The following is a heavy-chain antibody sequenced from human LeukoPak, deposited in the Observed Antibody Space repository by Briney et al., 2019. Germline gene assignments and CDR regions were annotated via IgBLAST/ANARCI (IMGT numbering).Heavy chain of an antibody. CDR2: IYYSGTT. CDR3: ARELRSGYETDY. J-gene: IGHJ4*02. D-gene: IGHD5-12*01. CDR1: GGSISNRNYY. Sequence: SETPSLTCTVSGGSISNRNYYWGWIRQPPGKGLEWIGSIYYSGTTYYNPSLKSRVTISVDTSKNQFSLKLSSVTAADTAVYYCARELRSGYETDYWGQGTLVTVSS. V-gene: IGHV4-39*07.